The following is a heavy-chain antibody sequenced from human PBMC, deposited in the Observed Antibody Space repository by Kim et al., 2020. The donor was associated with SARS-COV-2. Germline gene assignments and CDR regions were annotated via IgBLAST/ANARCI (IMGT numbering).Heavy chain of an antibody. J-gene: IGHJ1*01. CDR2: LRHVGIGR. D-gene: IGHD3-10*01. CDR1: GFSLSNYW. V-gene: IGHV3-7*01. Sequence: GGSLRLSCAASGFSLSNYWMSWVRQAPGKGLQWVASLRHVGIGRFYVDSVKGRFTISRDSAQNSLFLHMSSLRGEDSAVYYCARSISDEESHRIGVYF. CDR3: ARSISDEESHRIGVYF.